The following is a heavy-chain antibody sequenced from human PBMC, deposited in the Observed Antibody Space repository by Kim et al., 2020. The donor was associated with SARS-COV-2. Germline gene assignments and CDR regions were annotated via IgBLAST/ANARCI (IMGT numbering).Heavy chain of an antibody. CDR1: GYTFTSYA. D-gene: IGHD6-19*01. Sequence: ASVKVYCKASGYTFTSYAMHWVRQAPGQRLEWMGWINAGNGNTKYSQKFQGRVTITRDTSASTAYMELSSLRSEDTAVYYCARGAVAGTGDYWGQGTLVSVSS. V-gene: IGHV1-3*01. J-gene: IGHJ4*02. CDR3: ARGAVAGTGDY. CDR2: INAGNGNT.